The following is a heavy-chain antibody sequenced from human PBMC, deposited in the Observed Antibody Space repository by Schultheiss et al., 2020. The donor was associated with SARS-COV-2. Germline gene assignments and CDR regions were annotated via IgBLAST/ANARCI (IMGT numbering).Heavy chain of an antibody. Sequence: SCTVSGGSISSGGYYWSWIRQHPGKGLEWIGYIYYSGSTYYNPSLKSRVTISVDTSKNQFSLKLSSVTAADTAVYYCARESSRYRDGYNPIDYWGQGTLVTVSS. D-gene: IGHD5-24*01. CDR1: GGSISSGGYY. CDR3: ARESSRYRDGYNPIDY. J-gene: IGHJ4*02. CDR2: IYYSGST. V-gene: IGHV4-31*03.